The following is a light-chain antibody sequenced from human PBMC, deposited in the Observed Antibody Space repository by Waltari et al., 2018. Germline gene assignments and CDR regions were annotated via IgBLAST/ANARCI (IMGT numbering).Light chain of an antibody. V-gene: IGKV4-1*01. CDR1: HSVLETSANKNY. CDR2: WAS. J-gene: IGKJ2*01. CDR3: QQYFSGHT. Sequence: DIVMTQSPDSLAVSLGERATIHCKSSHSVLETSANKNYLAWYHQRPGQSPKMLFYWASVREAGVPERLSASGSGTDFTLTINSLQAEDVAVYFCQQYFSGHTFGQGTKLEIK.